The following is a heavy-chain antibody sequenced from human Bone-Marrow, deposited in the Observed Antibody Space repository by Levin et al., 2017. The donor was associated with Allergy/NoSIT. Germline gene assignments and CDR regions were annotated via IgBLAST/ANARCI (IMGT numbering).Heavy chain of an antibody. J-gene: IGHJ4*02. CDR2: ISGSGGST. Sequence: GGSLRLSCAASGFTFSSYAMSWVRQAPGKGLEWVSAISGSGGSTYYADSVKGRFTISRDNSKNTLYLQMNSLRAEDTAVYYCAKRGDFWSGYYPPVDYWGQGTLVTVSS. D-gene: IGHD3-3*01. V-gene: IGHV3-23*01. CDR3: AKRGDFWSGYYPPVDY. CDR1: GFTFSSYA.